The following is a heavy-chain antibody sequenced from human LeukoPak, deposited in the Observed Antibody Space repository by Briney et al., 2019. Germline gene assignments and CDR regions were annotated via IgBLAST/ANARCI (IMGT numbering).Heavy chain of an antibody. Sequence: SQTLSLTCAISGDSVSSNNAAWNWIRQSPSRGLEWLGRTYYRSKWYDDYGVSVKSRININADTSKNQVALQLHSVTPEDTAVYYCARDLGIDYYYYYIDVWGKGTTVTVSS. CDR1: GDSVSSNNAA. J-gene: IGHJ6*03. V-gene: IGHV6-1*01. CDR2: TYYRSKWYD. CDR3: ARDLGIDYYYYYIDV. D-gene: IGHD2-21*01.